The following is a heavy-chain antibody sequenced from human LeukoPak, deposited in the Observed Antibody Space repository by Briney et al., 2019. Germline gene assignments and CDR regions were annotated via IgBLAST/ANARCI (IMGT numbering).Heavy chain of an antibody. Sequence: PGGSLRLSCAASGFTFSSYSMNWVRQAPGKGLEWAANIDQDGSDRYYVDSVKGRFAISRDNSKNSLFLQMNSLRAEDTAVYYCVRGRYYDFWRGYGKVNSIEWFDSWGQGTLVTVSS. CDR2: IDQDGSDR. CDR3: VRGRYYDFWRGYGKVNSIEWFDS. V-gene: IGHV3-7*03. J-gene: IGHJ5*01. D-gene: IGHD3/OR15-3a*01. CDR1: GFTFSSYS.